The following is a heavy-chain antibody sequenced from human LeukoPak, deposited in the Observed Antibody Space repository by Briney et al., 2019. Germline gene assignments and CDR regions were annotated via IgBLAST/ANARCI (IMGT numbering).Heavy chain of an antibody. CDR2: ISGSGGIA. V-gene: IGHV3-23*01. CDR1: GFTFSSYA. Sequence: PGGSLRLSCAASGFTFSSYAMSSVRQAPGEGLEWVSPISGSGGIAYSADSAKGRFTISRDNSPNTRYLQINSPRDEKTAVYYYSSFSSHSLPTTVTTYWGQGTLVTVSS. J-gene: IGHJ4*02. CDR3: SSFSSHSLPTTVTTY. D-gene: IGHD4-17*01.